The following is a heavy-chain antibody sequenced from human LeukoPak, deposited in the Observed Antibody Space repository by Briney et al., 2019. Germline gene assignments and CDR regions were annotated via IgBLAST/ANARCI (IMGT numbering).Heavy chain of an antibody. CDR3: ARHAPLLWFWGPYYFDY. CDR1: GYSISSGYY. V-gene: IGHV4-38-2*01. CDR2: IYHSGTT. D-gene: IGHD3-10*01. Sequence: PSETLSLTCAVSGYSISSGYYWGWIRQPPAKGLEWIGSIYHSGTTYYHPSLKSRVTISVDTSKNQFSLKLSSVTAADTAVYYCARHAPLLWFWGPYYFDYWGQGTLVTVSS. J-gene: IGHJ4*02.